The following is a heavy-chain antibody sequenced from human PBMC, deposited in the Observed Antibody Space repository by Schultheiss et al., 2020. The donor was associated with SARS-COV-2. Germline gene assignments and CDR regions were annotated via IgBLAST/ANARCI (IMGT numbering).Heavy chain of an antibody. Sequence: GGSLRLSCAASGFTFSSYGMHWVRQAPGKGLEWVAVIWYDGSNKYYADSVKGRFTISRDNSKNTLYLQMNSLRAEDTAVYYCARVDVEMATIGYGMDVWGQGTTVTVSS. V-gene: IGHV3-33*01. D-gene: IGHD5-24*01. J-gene: IGHJ6*02. CDR2: IWYDGSNK. CDR3: ARVDVEMATIGYGMDV. CDR1: GFTFSSYG.